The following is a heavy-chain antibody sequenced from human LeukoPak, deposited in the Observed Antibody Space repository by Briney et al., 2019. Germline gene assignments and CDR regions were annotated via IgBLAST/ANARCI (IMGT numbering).Heavy chain of an antibody. CDR2: ISGSGGST. V-gene: IGHV3-23*01. J-gene: IGHJ5*02. Sequence: GGSLRLSCAASGFTFSSYAMSWVRQAPGKGLEWVSAISGSGGSTYYADSVKGRFTISRDNSKNTLYLQMNSLRAEDTAVYYCVRGVGVSRFNYFDPWGQGTLVTVSS. D-gene: IGHD1-26*01. CDR1: GFTFSSYA. CDR3: VRGVGVSRFNYFDP.